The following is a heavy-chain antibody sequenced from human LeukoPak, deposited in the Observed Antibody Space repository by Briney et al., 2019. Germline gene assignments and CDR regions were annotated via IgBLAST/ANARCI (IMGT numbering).Heavy chain of an antibody. CDR3: ARAPVN. CDR1: GGSISSYY. Sequence: SETLSLTCTVSGGSISSYYWSWIRQPPGKGLEWIGEINHSGSTNYNPSLKSRVTISVDTSKNQFSLKLSSVTAADTAVYYCARAPVNWGQGTLVTVSS. CDR2: INHSGST. V-gene: IGHV4-34*01. J-gene: IGHJ4*02.